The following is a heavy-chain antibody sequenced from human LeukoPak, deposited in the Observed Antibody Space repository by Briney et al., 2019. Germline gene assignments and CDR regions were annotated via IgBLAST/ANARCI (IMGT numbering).Heavy chain of an antibody. J-gene: IGHJ4*02. Sequence: GGSLRLSCTASGFTFSSYAMTWVRLAPGKGLEWVSAISGSGGSTYYADSVKGRFTISRDNSKNTLYLQMNSLRAEDTAVYYCAKARSRWFGELYYFDYWGQGTLVTVSS. CDR3: AKARSRWFGELYYFDY. V-gene: IGHV3-23*01. CDR1: GFTFSSYA. D-gene: IGHD3-10*01. CDR2: ISGSGGST.